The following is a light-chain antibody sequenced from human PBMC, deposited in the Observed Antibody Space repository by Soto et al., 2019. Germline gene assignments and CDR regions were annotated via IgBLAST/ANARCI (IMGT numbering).Light chain of an antibody. V-gene: IGKV1-27*01. CDR1: QGISSF. CDR2: AAS. CDR3: QQYDSGPLT. J-gene: IGKJ3*01. Sequence: DILLTQSPSTLSASVGERVTITCRASQGISSFLAWYQQKPGQVPKLLIYAASNLHSGIPSRFSGSGSETDFTLTINSLEPEDVAIYYCQQYDSGPLTFGPGTKVEIK.